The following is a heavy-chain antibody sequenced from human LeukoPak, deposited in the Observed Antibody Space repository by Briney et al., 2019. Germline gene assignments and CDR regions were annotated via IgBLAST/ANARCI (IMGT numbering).Heavy chain of an antibody. V-gene: IGHV3-21*04. CDR1: GFTFSSYS. Sequence: TGGSLRLSCAASGFTFSSYSMNWVRQAPGKGLEWVSSISSSSSYIYYADSVKGRFTISRDNSKNTLYLQMNSLRAEDTAVHYCASGSTNWNAYYFGSWGQGTLVTVSS. CDR2: ISSSSSYI. D-gene: IGHD1-1*01. J-gene: IGHJ4*02. CDR3: ASGSTNWNAYYFGS.